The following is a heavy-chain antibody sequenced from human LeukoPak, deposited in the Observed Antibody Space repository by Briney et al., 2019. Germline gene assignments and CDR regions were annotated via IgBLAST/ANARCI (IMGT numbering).Heavy chain of an antibody. CDR1: GGSINKYY. CDR2: VHDSAGT. CDR3: ASWYPRWYFDL. D-gene: IGHD6-13*01. V-gene: IGHV4-59*01. J-gene: IGHJ2*01. Sequence: PSETLSLTCTVSGGSINKYYWSWIRQSPGKGLEWLGYVHDSAGTIYNPSLKSRVTISVDTSKNQSSLKLSSVTAADTAVYYCASWYPRWYFDLWGRGTLVTVSS.